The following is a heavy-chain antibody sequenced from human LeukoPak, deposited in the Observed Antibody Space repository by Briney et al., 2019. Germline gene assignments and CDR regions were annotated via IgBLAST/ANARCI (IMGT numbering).Heavy chain of an antibody. CDR3: GKDLALYSSGWYIDY. D-gene: IGHD6-19*01. Sequence: GSLRLSCAASGFTFSSYGMHWVRQAPGKGLEWVAFIRYDGSNKYYADSVKGRFTISRDNSKNTLYLQMNSLRVEDTAVYYCGKDLALYSSGWYIDYWGQGTLVTVSS. CDR1: GFTFSSYG. V-gene: IGHV3-30*02. J-gene: IGHJ4*02. CDR2: IRYDGSNK.